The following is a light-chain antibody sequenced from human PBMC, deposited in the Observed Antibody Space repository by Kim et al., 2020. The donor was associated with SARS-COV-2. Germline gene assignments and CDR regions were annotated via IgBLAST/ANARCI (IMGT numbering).Light chain of an antibody. Sequence: SVSPGQTASIPCSGDKLGDKYASWYQQKPGQSPVLVIYQDTKRPSGIPERFSGSKSGNTATLTISGTQAMDEADYYCQAWDSSTYVFGTGTKVTVL. V-gene: IGLV3-1*01. CDR1: KLGDKY. CDR2: QDT. J-gene: IGLJ1*01. CDR3: QAWDSSTYV.